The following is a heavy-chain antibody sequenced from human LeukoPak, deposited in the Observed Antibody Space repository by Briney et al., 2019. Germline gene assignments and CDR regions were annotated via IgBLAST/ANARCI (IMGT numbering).Heavy chain of an antibody. D-gene: IGHD4/OR15-4a*01. CDR2: ISGSGGST. CDR3: AKDPSRVPGIWTTFDI. J-gene: IGHJ3*02. CDR1: GFTFSSYA. V-gene: IGHV3-23*01. Sequence: GGSLRLSCAASGFTFSSYAMSWVRQAPGKGLEWVSAISGSGGSTYYADSVKGRFTISRDNSKNTLYLQMNSLRAEDTAVYYCAKDPSRVPGIWTTFDIWGQGTMVTVSS.